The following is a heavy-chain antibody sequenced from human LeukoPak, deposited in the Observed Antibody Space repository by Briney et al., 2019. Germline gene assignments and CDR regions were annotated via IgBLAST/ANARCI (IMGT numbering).Heavy chain of an antibody. V-gene: IGHV3-53*01. J-gene: IGHJ4*02. CDR2: IYSGGST. CDR3: ARMLGGGYTGLFDC. D-gene: IGHD3-10*02. Sequence: GGSPRLSCAASGFTVSSNYMSWVRQAPGKGLEWVSVIYSGGSTSYADSVKGRFTISRDNSKNTLYLQMNSLRAEDTAVYYCARMLGGGYTGLFDCWGRGTLVTVSS. CDR1: GFTVSSNY.